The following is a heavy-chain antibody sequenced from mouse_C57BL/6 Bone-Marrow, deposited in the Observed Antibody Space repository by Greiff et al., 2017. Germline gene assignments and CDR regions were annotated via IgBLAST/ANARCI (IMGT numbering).Heavy chain of an antibody. CDR2: IRNKANGYTT. CDR3: ARSTTGAWYFDV. Sequence: EVMLVESGGGLVQPGGSLSLSCAASGFTFTDYYMSWVRQPPGKALEWLGFIRNKANGYTTEYSASVKGRFTISRDNSQSILYLQMNALRAEDSATYYCARSTTGAWYFDVWGTGTTVTVSS. J-gene: IGHJ1*03. D-gene: IGHD1-1*01. CDR1: GFTFTDYY. V-gene: IGHV7-3*01.